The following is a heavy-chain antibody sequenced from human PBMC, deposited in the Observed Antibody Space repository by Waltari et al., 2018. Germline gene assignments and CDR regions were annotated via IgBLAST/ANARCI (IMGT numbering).Heavy chain of an antibody. J-gene: IGHJ4*02. Sequence: GLEWMGGFDPEDGETIYAQKFQGRVTMTEDTSTDTAYMELSSLRSEDTAVYYCAAPAYCSSTSCYNPLHFDYWGQGTLVTVSS. CDR2: FDPEDGET. V-gene: IGHV1-24*01. D-gene: IGHD2-2*02. CDR3: AAPAYCSSTSCYNPLHFDY.